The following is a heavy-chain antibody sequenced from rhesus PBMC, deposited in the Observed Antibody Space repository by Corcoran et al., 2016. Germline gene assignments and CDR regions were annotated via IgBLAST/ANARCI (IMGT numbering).Heavy chain of an antibody. V-gene: IGHV2-174*01. CDR1: GFSLTTSGMG. J-gene: IGHJ4*01. Sequence: QVTLKESGPALVKPTQTLTLTCTFSGFSLTTSGMGVGWIRQPPGKALEWLALFYWDDDNRYSTSLKSRLTISKDTSKNQVVLTMTNMDPVDTATYYCARGGYFDYWGQGVLVTISS. CDR3: ARGGYFDY. CDR2: FYWDDDN.